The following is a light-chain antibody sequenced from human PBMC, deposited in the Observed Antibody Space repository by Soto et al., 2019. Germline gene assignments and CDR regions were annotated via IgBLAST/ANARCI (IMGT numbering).Light chain of an antibody. Sequence: EIEMTQSPATLSVSPGERATLSCRASQSVSSNLAWYQQKPGQAPRVLIYGASTRATDIPARFSGSGSGTEFTLTISSLQSEDFAVYYCQQYYKWPRTFGQGNKVEIK. V-gene: IGKV3-15*01. CDR1: QSVSSN. J-gene: IGKJ1*01. CDR2: GAS. CDR3: QQYYKWPRT.